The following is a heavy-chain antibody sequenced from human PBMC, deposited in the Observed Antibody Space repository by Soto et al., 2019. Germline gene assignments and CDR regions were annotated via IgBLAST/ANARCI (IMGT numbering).Heavy chain of an antibody. CDR2: MNPNSGST. Sequence: GASVKVSCKASGYTFTSYDINWVRQATGQGLEWMGWMNPNSGSTGYAQKFQGRVTMTRNTSISTAYMELSSLRSEDTAVYYCARGRVAAAGIHYYYYYYMDVWGKGTTVTVFS. J-gene: IGHJ6*03. D-gene: IGHD6-13*01. CDR1: GYTFTSYD. V-gene: IGHV1-8*01. CDR3: ARGRVAAAGIHYYYYYYMDV.